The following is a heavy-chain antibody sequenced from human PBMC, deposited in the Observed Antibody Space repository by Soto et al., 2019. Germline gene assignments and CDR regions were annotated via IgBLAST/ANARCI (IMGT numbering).Heavy chain of an antibody. D-gene: IGHD3-10*01. V-gene: IGHV1-8*01. J-gene: IGHJ6*03. CDR2: MNPNSGNT. CDR1: GYTFTSYD. CDR3: ARVEYGITMVRGVMNYYYYMDV. Sequence: ASVKVSCKASGYTFTSYDINWVRQATGQGLEWMGWMNPNSGNTGYAQKFQGRVTMTRNTSISTAYMELSSLRSEDTAVYYCARVEYGITMVRGVMNYYYYMDVWGKGTTVTVS.